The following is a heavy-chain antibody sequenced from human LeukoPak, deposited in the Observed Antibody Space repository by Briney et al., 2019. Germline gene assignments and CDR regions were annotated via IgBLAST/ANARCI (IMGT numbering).Heavy chain of an antibody. Sequence: PSETLSLTCTVSGGSISSYYWSWLRQPAGKGLEWIGRIYTSGSTNYNPSLKSRVTMSVDTSKNQFSLKLSSVTAADTAVYYCAGGIAAAGTVSDYWGQGTLVTVSS. CDR3: AGGIAAAGTVSDY. CDR2: IYTSGST. CDR1: GGSISSYY. J-gene: IGHJ4*02. V-gene: IGHV4-4*07. D-gene: IGHD6-13*01.